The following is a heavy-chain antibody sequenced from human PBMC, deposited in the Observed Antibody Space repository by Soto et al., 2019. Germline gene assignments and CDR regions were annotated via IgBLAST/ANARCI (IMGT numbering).Heavy chain of an antibody. CDR1: GFTFINYA. CDR2: ISGGGDAT. D-gene: IGHD2-21*01. V-gene: IGHV3-23*01. J-gene: IGHJ2*01. CDR3: ARKVVGSTSRPDYWYFDL. Sequence: EVQLLETGGDSVQPGGSVRLSCAGSGFTFINYAMNWVRQAPGKGLEWVSTISGGGDATFFADSGRGRFTCSRDNSKNTVTLQMNSLGVDDTAVYYCARKVVGSTSRPDYWYFDLWGRGTLVTVSS.